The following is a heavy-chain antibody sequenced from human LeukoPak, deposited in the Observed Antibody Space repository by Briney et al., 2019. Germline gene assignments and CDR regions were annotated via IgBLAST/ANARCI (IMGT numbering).Heavy chain of an antibody. Sequence: SETLSLTCTVSGGSISSYYWSWIRQPPGKGLEWIGNIYYSGSTYYNPSLKSRVTISVDTSKNQFSLKLSSVTAADTAVYYCATKRGIPYYFDYWGQGTLVTVSS. V-gene: IGHV4-59*08. CDR2: IYYSGST. J-gene: IGHJ4*02. CDR1: GGSISSYY. D-gene: IGHD3-16*01. CDR3: ATKRGIPYYFDY.